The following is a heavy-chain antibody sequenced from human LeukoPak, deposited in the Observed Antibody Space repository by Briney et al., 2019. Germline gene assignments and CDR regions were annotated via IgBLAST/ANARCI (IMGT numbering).Heavy chain of an antibody. Sequence: GGSLRLSCAASGFTFSDYYMSWIRQAPGKGLEWVSYISSGGSTIYYADSVKGRFTISRDNAKNSLYLQMNSLRAEDTAVYYCARDFPDYDFWSGSTEYYYGMDVWGQGTTVTVSS. CDR2: ISSGGSTI. V-gene: IGHV3-11*01. CDR1: GFTFSDYY. D-gene: IGHD3-3*01. J-gene: IGHJ6*02. CDR3: ARDFPDYDFWSGSTEYYYGMDV.